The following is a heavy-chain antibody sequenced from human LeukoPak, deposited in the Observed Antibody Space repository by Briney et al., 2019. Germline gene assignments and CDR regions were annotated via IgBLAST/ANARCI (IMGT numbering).Heavy chain of an antibody. CDR3: ASCITMTLCNP. D-gene: IGHD3-22*01. J-gene: IGHJ5*02. CDR1: GGSITTYY. CDR2: IYYNGNS. Sequence: PSETLSLTCTVSGGSITTYYWTWIRQPPGKGLDWIGNIYYNGNSNYNPSLKSRVTLSADTSKNQFSLKLSSVSAADTAVYYCASCITMTLCNPWGQGTLVTVSS. V-gene: IGHV4-59*01.